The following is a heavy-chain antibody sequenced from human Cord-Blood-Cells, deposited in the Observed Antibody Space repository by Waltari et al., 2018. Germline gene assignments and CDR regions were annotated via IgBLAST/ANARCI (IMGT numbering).Heavy chain of an antibody. V-gene: IGHV4-4*02. J-gene: IGHJ4*02. CDR2: IYHSGST. Sequence: QVQLQESGPGLVKPSGTLSLTCAVSGGSISSSNWWSWVRQPPGKGLEWIGEIYHSGSTNYTPSLKSRVTISVDKSKNQFSLKLSSVTAADTAVYYCARDSASSSGWGTQYFDYWGQGTLVTVSS. D-gene: IGHD6-19*01. CDR3: ARDSASSSGWGTQYFDY. CDR1: GGSISSSNW.